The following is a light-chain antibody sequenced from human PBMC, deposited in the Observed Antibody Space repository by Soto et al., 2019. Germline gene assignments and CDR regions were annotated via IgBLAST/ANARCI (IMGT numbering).Light chain of an antibody. CDR3: SSYTTTDSWV. J-gene: IGLJ3*02. V-gene: IGLV2-14*01. Sequence: QSVLTQSASVSGSPGQSIKITCTGTSSHVGDYNYFSRHQPHPGKAPKLIINDVSNRPSGVSTRFSGSKSGNTAALTISGLQAEDEGDYSCSSYTTTDSWVFGEGTKLTV. CDR1: SSHVGDYNY. CDR2: DVS.